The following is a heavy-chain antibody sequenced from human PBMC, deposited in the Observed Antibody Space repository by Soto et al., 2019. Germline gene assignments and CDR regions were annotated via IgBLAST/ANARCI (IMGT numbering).Heavy chain of an antibody. CDR1: GFTFSSYW. Sequence: GGSLRLSCAASGFTFSSYWMCWVRQAPGKGLEWVDNIKQDGSEKYYVDSVKGRFTISRDNAKNSLYLQMNSLRAEDTAVYYCARAVHYYGSGRSGMDVWGQGTTVTVSS. J-gene: IGHJ6*02. V-gene: IGHV3-7*04. CDR2: IKQDGSEK. CDR3: ARAVHYYGSGRSGMDV. D-gene: IGHD3-10*01.